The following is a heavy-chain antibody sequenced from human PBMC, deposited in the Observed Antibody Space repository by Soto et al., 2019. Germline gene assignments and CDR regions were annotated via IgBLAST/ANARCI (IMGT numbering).Heavy chain of an antibody. J-gene: IGHJ4*02. Sequence: PGDSLKISCQASGYSFTTYWISWVRQMPGKGLEWMGIIYPGDSDTRYSPSFQGQVTISADKSISTAYLQWSSLKASDTAMYYCASFGGYSYGPTPYYFDYWGQGTLVTVSS. CDR1: GYSFTTYW. D-gene: IGHD5-18*01. CDR3: ASFGGYSYGPTPYYFDY. V-gene: IGHV5-51*01. CDR2: IYPGDSDT.